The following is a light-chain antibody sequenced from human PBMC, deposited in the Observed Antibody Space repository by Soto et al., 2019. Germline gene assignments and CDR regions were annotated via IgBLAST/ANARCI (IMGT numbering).Light chain of an antibody. CDR2: DAS. CDR3: QQRSNWPLT. CDR1: QSVSSY. V-gene: IGKV3-11*01. Sequence: ESVLTQSPATLSLSPGERATLSCRASQSVSSYLAWYQQKPGQAPRPLIYDASNRATGIPARFSGSGSGKDFTLTISSLEPEDSAVYYCQQRSNWPLTFGPGTKVDSK. J-gene: IGKJ3*01.